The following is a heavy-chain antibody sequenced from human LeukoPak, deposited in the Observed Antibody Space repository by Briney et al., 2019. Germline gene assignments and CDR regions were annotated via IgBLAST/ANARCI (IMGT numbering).Heavy chain of an antibody. CDR1: GFTFSSYS. D-gene: IGHD3-10*01. CDR3: ARDRGTMVRVNDYYFDY. CDR2: ISSSSYI. Sequence: PGGSLRLSCAASGFTFSSYSMNWVRQAPGKGLEWVSSISSSSYIYYADSVKGRFTISRDNAKNSLYLQMNSLRAEDTAVYYCARDRGTMVRVNDYYFDYWGQGTLVTVSS. J-gene: IGHJ4*02. V-gene: IGHV3-21*01.